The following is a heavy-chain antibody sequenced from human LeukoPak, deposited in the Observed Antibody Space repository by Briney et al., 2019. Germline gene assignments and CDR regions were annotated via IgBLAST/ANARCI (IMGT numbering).Heavy chain of an antibody. CDR2: ISSSSSYI. CDR1: GFTFSSYS. Sequence: GGSLRLSCAASGFTFSSYSMNWVRQAPGKGLEWVSSISSSSSYIYYADSVKGGFTISRDKEKNSLYLQMNSLRAEDTAVYYCARAPSYSSGWSWGQGTLVTVSS. CDR3: ARAPSYSSGWS. J-gene: IGHJ4*02. D-gene: IGHD6-19*01. V-gene: IGHV3-21*01.